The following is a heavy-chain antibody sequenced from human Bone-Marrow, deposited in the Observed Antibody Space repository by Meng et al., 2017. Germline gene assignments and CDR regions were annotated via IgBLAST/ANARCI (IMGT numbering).Heavy chain of an antibody. CDR3: ARDPLYCGGDCSIHWFDP. V-gene: IGHV3-21*01. CDR2: ISSSSSYI. CDR1: GFTFSSYS. D-gene: IGHD2-21*02. J-gene: IGHJ5*02. Sequence: GGSLRLSCAASGFTFSSYSMNWVRQAPGKGLEWVSSISSSSSYIYYADSVKGRFTISRDNAKNSLYLQMNSLRAEDTAVYYCARDPLYCGGDCSIHWFDPWGQGTLVTVSS.